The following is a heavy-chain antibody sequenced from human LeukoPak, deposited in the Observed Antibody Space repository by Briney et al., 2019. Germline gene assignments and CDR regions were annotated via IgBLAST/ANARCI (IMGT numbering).Heavy chain of an antibody. CDR2: INHSGST. Sequence: SETLSLTCAVYGGSFSGYYWSWIRQPPGKGLEWIGEINHSGSTNYNPSLKSRVTISVDTSKNQFSLKLSSVTAADTAVYYCARQTGSGLFILPGGQGTLVTVS. D-gene: IGHD3/OR15-3a*01. V-gene: IGHV4-34*01. J-gene: IGHJ4*02. CDR1: GGSFSGYY. CDR3: ARQTGSGLFILP.